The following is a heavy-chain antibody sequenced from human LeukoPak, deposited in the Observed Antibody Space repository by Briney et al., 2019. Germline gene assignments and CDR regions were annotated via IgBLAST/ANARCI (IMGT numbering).Heavy chain of an antibody. CDR1: GGSIGGFY. V-gene: IGHV4-34*01. CDR3: ARGSPFQE. J-gene: IGHJ1*01. CDR2: IDHSGDT. Sequence: SETLSLTCAVYGGSIGGFYYTWIRQPPGKGLEWIGEIDHSGDTNYNPSLKSRAIVSVDTSKSQFSLKLTSVTAADAAVYYCARGSPFQEWGQGTLVTVSS.